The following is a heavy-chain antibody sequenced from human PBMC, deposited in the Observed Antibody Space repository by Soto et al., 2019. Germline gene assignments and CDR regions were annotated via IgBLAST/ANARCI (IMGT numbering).Heavy chain of an antibody. Sequence: SETLSLTCTVSGGSISSYYWSWIRQPPGKGLEWIGYIYYSGSTNYNPSLKSRVTISVDTSKNQFSLKLSSVTAADTAVYYCARAVPYGSGSYREINYYGMDVWGQGTTVTVSS. CDR1: GGSISSYY. D-gene: IGHD3-10*01. CDR3: ARAVPYGSGSYREINYYGMDV. V-gene: IGHV4-59*01. J-gene: IGHJ6*02. CDR2: IYYSGST.